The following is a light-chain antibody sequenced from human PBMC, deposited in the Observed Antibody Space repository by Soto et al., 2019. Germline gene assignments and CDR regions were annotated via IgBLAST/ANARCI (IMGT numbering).Light chain of an antibody. CDR3: QQANTFPPT. CDR2: DAS. V-gene: IGKV1-5*01. J-gene: IGKJ5*01. Sequence: DIQMTQSPSTLSASVVDRVTITCRASQSISSWLAWYQQKPGKAPKLLIYDASSLESGVPSRFSGSGSGTHFTLTINSLQTEDFATYFCQQANTFPPTFGQGTRLEIK. CDR1: QSISSW.